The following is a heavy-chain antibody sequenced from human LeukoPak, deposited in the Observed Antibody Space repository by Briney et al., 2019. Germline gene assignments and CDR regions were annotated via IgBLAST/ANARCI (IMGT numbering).Heavy chain of an antibody. CDR2: IYTSGST. Sequence: SETLSLTCTVSGGSISSYYWSWIRQPAGKGLEWIGRIYTSGSTNYNPSLKSRVTMSVDTSKNQFSLKLSSVTAADTAVYYCARLNYDFWGGYQYYYGMDVWGQGTTVTVSS. CDR3: ARLNYDFWGGYQYYYGMDV. J-gene: IGHJ6*02. CDR1: GGSISSYY. V-gene: IGHV4-4*07. D-gene: IGHD3-3*01.